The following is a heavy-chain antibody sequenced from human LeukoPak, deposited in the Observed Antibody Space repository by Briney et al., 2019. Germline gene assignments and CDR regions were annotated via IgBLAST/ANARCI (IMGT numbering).Heavy chain of an antibody. Sequence: ASVKVSCKASGYTFTSYGISWVRQAPGQGLEWMGWISAYNGNTNYAQKFQGRVTMTRDTSISTVYMELSSLRSDDTAVYYCARNGAAMVKWTILYYYMDVWGKGTTVTISS. CDR1: GYTFTSYG. CDR2: ISAYNGNT. D-gene: IGHD5-18*01. CDR3: ARNGAAMVKWTILYYYMDV. J-gene: IGHJ6*03. V-gene: IGHV1-18*01.